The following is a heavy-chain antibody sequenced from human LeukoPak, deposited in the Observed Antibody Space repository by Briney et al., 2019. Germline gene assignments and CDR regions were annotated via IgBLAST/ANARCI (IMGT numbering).Heavy chain of an antibody. CDR2: INHSGST. D-gene: IGHD3-22*01. CDR1: GYSLSSGYY. Sequence: PSETLSLTCTVSGYSLSSGYYWGWIRQPPGKGLEWIGEINHSGSTNYNPSLKSRVTISVDTSKNQFSLKLSSVTAADTAVYYCARVNTMIIVVSDAFDIWGQGTMVTVSS. CDR3: ARVNTMIIVVSDAFDI. J-gene: IGHJ3*02. V-gene: IGHV4-38-2*02.